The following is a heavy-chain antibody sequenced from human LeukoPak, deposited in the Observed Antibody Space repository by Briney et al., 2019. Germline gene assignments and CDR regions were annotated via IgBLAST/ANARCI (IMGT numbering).Heavy chain of an antibody. V-gene: IGHV3-23*01. CDR2: ISGSAAST. Sequence: GGSLRLSCAASGFTFSNYAMSWVRQAPGKGLEWVSSISGSAASTYYADSVKGRFTISRDNSKNTLYLQMNSLRAEDTAVYYCARDQCSGGSCYHYFDYWGQGTLVTVSS. J-gene: IGHJ4*02. D-gene: IGHD2-15*01. CDR3: ARDQCSGGSCYHYFDY. CDR1: GFTFSNYA.